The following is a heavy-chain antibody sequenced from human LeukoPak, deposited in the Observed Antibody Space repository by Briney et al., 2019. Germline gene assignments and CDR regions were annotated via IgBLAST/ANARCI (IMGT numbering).Heavy chain of an antibody. CDR2: ISGSGYYS. D-gene: IGHD6-19*01. CDR3: ARDLHPSGWSDFDY. J-gene: IGHJ4*02. CDR1: EFTFDNYA. Sequence: GGSLRLSCAASEFTFDNYAMSWVRQAPGKGLEWVSVISGSGYYSYYADSVKGRFTVSRDNSKTTLYLQMNSLRAEDTAVYYCARDLHPSGWSDFDYWGQGTLVTVSS. V-gene: IGHV3-23*01.